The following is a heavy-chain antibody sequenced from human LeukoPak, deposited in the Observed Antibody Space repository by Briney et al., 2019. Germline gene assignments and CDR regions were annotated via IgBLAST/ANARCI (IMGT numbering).Heavy chain of an antibody. CDR2: INNSGDST. J-gene: IGHJ4*02. Sequence: GGSLRLSCAASGFTFRSYAMSWVRQAPGKGPEWVSGINNSGDSTFYADSVKGRFTISRDNSKNTLYLQMNSLRAEDTAVYYCARGPPPDLDYWGRGTLVTVSS. V-gene: IGHV3-23*01. CDR3: ARGPPPDLDY. CDR1: GFTFRSYA.